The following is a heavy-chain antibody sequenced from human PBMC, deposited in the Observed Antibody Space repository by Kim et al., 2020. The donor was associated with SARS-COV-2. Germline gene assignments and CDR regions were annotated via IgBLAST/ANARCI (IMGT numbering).Heavy chain of an antibody. D-gene: IGHD3-9*01. CDR1: GGSISSGGYY. CDR2: IYYSGST. CDR3: AREPRYYDILTGYSDKGDYFDY. Sequence: SETLSLTCTVSGGSISSGGYYWSWIRQHPGKGLEWIGYIYYSGSTYYNPSLKSRVTISVDTSKNQFSLKLSSVTAADTAVYYCAREPRYYDILTGYSDKGDYFDYWGQGTLVTVSS. V-gene: IGHV4-31*03. J-gene: IGHJ4*02.